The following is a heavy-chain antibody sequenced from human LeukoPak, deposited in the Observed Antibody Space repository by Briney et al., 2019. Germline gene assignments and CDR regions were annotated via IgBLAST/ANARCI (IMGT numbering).Heavy chain of an antibody. V-gene: IGHV3-23*01. CDR2: ISGSGGST. D-gene: IGHD3-22*01. J-gene: IGHJ4*02. Sequence: GGSLRLSCAASGFTFSSYGMSWVRQAPGKGLEWVSAISGSGGSTYYADSVKGRFTISRDNSKNTLYLQMNSLRAEDTAVYYCAKSSDSSGYPPFDYWGQGTLVTVSS. CDR1: GFTFSSYG. CDR3: AKSSDSSGYPPFDY.